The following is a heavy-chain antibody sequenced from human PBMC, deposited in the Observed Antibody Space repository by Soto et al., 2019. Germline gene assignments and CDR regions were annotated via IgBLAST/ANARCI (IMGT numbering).Heavy chain of an antibody. CDR2: IYYSGRT. V-gene: IGHV4-59*01. J-gene: IGHJ6*02. Sequence: QVQLQESGPGLVKPSETLSLTCTVSGGSISSYYWSWIRQPPGKGLEWIGYIYYSGRTNYNPSLKSRVTISVDTSKNQFSLKLSSVTAADTAVYYCARGREWDRRYCSSTSCYNYYYYGMDVWGQGTTVTVSS. CDR3: ARGREWDRRYCSSTSCYNYYYYGMDV. D-gene: IGHD2-2*02. CDR1: GGSISSYY.